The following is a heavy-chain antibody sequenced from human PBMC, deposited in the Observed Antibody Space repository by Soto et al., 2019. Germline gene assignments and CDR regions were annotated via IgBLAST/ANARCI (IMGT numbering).Heavy chain of an antibody. J-gene: IGHJ3*01. Sequence: PGGSLRLSCAASGFTFSSYDMHWVRQATGKGLEWVSAIGTAGDTYYPGSVKGRFTISRENAKNSLYLQMNSLRAGDTAVYYCARGQYYYDSSAPYDAFDVWGQGTMVTVSS. CDR2: IGTAGDT. CDR1: GFTFSSYD. V-gene: IGHV3-13*04. D-gene: IGHD3-22*01. CDR3: ARGQYYYDSSAPYDAFDV.